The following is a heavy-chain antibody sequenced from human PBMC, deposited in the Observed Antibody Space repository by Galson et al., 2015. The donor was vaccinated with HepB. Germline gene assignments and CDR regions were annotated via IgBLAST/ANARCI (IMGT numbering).Heavy chain of an antibody. Sequence: SLRLSCAASGFSFSNYGFHWVRQVPGKGLQWVAVISYDGNNKFYADSVKGRFTISRDNSKSTLFLQMGSLRSEDTAVYYCAQSSWEAAGTMYYWGQGTLVSVSS. CDR2: ISYDGNNK. D-gene: IGHD6-13*01. J-gene: IGHJ4*02. CDR1: GFSFSNYG. V-gene: IGHV3-30*18. CDR3: AQSSWEAAGTMYY.